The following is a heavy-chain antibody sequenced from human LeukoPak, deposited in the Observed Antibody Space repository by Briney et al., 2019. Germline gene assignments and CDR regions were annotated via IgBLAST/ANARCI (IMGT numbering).Heavy chain of an antibody. D-gene: IGHD3-10*01. Sequence: GASVKVSCKASGYTFTGYYMHWVRQAPGQGLEWMGWINPNSGGTNYAQKFQGRVTMTRDTSISTAYMELSRLRSDDTAVYYCARDEIRITMVRGEFDPWGQGTLVTVSS. J-gene: IGHJ5*02. CDR2: INPNSGGT. CDR3: ARDEIRITMVRGEFDP. CDR1: GYTFTGYY. V-gene: IGHV1-2*02.